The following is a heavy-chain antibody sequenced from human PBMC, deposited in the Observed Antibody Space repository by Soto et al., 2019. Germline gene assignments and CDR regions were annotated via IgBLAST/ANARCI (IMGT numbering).Heavy chain of an antibody. Sequence: SETLSLTCAVSGGSISSGGYYWSWIRQHPGKGLEWIGYIYYSGSTYYNPSLKCRVTISVDTSKNQFSLKLSSVTAADTAVYYCARDLRCGDYYGMYVRSQRSTVTVSS. J-gene: IGHJ6*02. CDR2: IYYSGST. CDR3: ARDLRCGDYYGMYV. V-gene: IGHV4-31*11. CDR1: GGSISSGGYY. D-gene: IGHD2-15*01.